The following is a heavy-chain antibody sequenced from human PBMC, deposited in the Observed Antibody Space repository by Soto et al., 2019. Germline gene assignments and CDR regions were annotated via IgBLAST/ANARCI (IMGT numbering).Heavy chain of an antibody. J-gene: IGHJ4*02. CDR3: ATGPVGYCSSTSCYEDTTFAY. Sequence: QLQLQESGPGLVKPSETLSLTCTVSGGSISSSSYYWGWIRQPPGKGLEWIGSIYYSGSTYYNPSLKSRVTISVDTSKNQFSLKLSSVTAADTAVYYCATGPVGYCSSTSCYEDTTFAYWGQGTLVTVSS. D-gene: IGHD2-2*01. CDR1: GGSISSSSYY. V-gene: IGHV4-39*01. CDR2: IYYSGST.